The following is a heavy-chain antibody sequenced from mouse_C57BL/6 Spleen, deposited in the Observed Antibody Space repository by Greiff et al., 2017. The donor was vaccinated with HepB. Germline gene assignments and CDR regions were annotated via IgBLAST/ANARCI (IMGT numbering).Heavy chain of an antibody. J-gene: IGHJ1*03. Sequence: QVQLKQPGAELVRPGTSVKLSCKASGYTFTSYWMHWVKQRPGQGPEWIGVIDPSDSYTNYNQKFKGKATLTVDTSSSTAYMQLSSLTSEDSAVYYCARSGITTVVDWYFDVWGTGTTVTVSS. V-gene: IGHV1-59*01. CDR2: IDPSDSYT. CDR1: GYTFTSYW. CDR3: ARSGITTVVDWYFDV. D-gene: IGHD1-1*01.